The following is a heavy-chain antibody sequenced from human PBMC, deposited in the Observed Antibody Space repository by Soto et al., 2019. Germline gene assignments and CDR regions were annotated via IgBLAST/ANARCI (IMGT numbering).Heavy chain of an antibody. D-gene: IGHD6-19*01. CDR1: GFTFSNYT. Sequence: EVQLVESGGGLVKPGGSLTLSCAASGFTFSNYTMNWVRQAPGKGLEWVSSISRSSRNIYYADSVKGRCTISRDNAKNALDPHMHSLRARDTAVYYCARELKVAGTNSLYYYGMDVWGQGNTVTVSS. J-gene: IGHJ6*02. CDR3: ARELKVAGTNSLYYYGMDV. CDR2: ISRSSRNI. V-gene: IGHV3-21*01.